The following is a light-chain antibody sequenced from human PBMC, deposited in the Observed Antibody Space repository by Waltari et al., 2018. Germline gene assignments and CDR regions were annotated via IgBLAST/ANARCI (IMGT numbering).Light chain of an antibody. Sequence: DIVMTQSPDSLAVSLGEGATISCTSSQTLLYSANNKNYLAWYQQKPGQPPQALIYWASTRQSGVHDRFSGSGSGTSFTLTISSLQAEDVAVYYCQQYYNSPYTFGQGTKVDIK. V-gene: IGKV4-1*01. CDR3: QQYYNSPYT. J-gene: IGKJ2*01. CDR2: WAS. CDR1: QTLLYSANNKNY.